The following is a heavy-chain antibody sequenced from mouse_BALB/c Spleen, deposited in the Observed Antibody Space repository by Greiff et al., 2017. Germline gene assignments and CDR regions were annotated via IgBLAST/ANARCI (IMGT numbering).Heavy chain of an antibody. CDR1: GYTFSSYW. J-gene: IGHJ3*01. V-gene: IGHV1-9*01. CDR3: ARGKPTMVFAY. CDR2: ILPGSGST. Sequence: VKLQQSGAELMKPGASVKISCKATGYTFSSYWIEWVKQRPGHGLEWIGEILPGSGSTNYNEKFKGKATFTADTSSNTAYMQLSSLTSEDSAVYYCARGKPTMVFAYWGQGTLVTVSA. D-gene: IGHD2-10*01.